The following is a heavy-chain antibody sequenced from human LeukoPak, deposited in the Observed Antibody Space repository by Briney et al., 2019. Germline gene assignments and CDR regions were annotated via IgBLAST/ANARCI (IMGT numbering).Heavy chain of an antibody. V-gene: IGHV3-72*01. Sequence: GGSLRLSCAVSEFTFSDHYMDWVRQAPGKGLEWVGRSRNKANSYTTEYASSVKGRFTFSRDDSKNSLFLQMNSLKTEDTAVYYCARYGSTIRAYDIWGQGTMVTVSS. D-gene: IGHD1-1*01. CDR1: EFTFSDHY. CDR2: SRNKANSYTT. J-gene: IGHJ3*02. CDR3: ARYGSTIRAYDI.